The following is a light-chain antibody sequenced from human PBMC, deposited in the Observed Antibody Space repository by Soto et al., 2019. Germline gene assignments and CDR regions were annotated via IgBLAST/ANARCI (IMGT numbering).Light chain of an antibody. CDR1: SGHSSYI. CDR3: PTLDSNILV. Sequence: QSVLTQSSSASASLGSSVKLTCTLSSGHSSYIIAWHQQQPGKAPRYLMKLEAGGSYNKGSGVPDRFSGSSSGADRYLTISPLHFEHEADYYPPTLDSNILVFVRRTTLTLL. J-gene: IGLJ2*01. V-gene: IGLV4-60*02. CDR2: LEAGGSY.